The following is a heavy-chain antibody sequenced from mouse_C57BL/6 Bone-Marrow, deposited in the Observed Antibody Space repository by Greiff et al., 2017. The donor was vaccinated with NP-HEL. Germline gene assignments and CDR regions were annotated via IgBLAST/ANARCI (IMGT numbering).Heavy chain of an antibody. CDR2: ISGGGGNT. CDR3: ASYGNYLAWFAY. D-gene: IGHD2-1*01. CDR1: GFTFSSYT. Sequence: EVHLVESGGGLVKPGGSLKLSCAASGFTFSSYTMSWVRQTPEKRLEWVATISGGGGNTYYPDSVKGRFTISRDNAKNTLYLQMSSLRSEDTALYYCASYGNYLAWFAYWGQGTLVTVSA. V-gene: IGHV5-9*01. J-gene: IGHJ3*01.